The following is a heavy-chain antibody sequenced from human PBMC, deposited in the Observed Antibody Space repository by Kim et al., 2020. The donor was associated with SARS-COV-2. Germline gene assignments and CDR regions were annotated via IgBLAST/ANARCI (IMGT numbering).Heavy chain of an antibody. Sequence: GGSLRLSCATSGFTFTSYWMHWFRQAPGEGLVWVARTNIDESVTNYADSVKGRFTISRDNAKNTLYLEMSSLRPEDTAVYYCARIRFGVFDPWGQGTLVIVSS. CDR1: GFTFTSYW. CDR3: ARIRFGVFDP. V-gene: IGHV3-74*01. D-gene: IGHD3-10*01. J-gene: IGHJ5*02. CDR2: TNIDESVT.